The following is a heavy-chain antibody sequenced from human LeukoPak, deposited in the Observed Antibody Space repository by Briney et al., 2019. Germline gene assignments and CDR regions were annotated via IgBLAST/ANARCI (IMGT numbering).Heavy chain of an antibody. D-gene: IGHD2-2*01. CDR1: GFTFGELA. V-gene: IGHV3-49*04. CDR3: TRVRDPLLDDAFDI. J-gene: IGHJ3*02. Sequence: GGSLRLSCTASGFTFGELAMSWVRQAPGKGPEWVGFIRSKAYGGTTEYAASVKGRFTISRDDSKSIAYLQMNSLKTEDTAVYYCTRVRDPLLDDAFDIWGQGTMVTVSS. CDR2: IRSKAYGGTT.